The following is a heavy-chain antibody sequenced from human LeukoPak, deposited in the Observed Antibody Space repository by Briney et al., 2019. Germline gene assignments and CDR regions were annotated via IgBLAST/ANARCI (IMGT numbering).Heavy chain of an antibody. CDR3: ARPNITSYYDSRGYDAFDV. Sequence: PGESLKISCKGSGYSFTSYWIGWVRQMPGKGLEWMGIIYPGDSDTRYSPSFQGQVTISADKSISTACLQWSSLKASDTAMYYCARPNITSYYDSRGYDAFDVWGQGTMVTVSS. CDR1: GYSFTSYW. D-gene: IGHD3-22*01. CDR2: IYPGDSDT. V-gene: IGHV5-51*01. J-gene: IGHJ3*01.